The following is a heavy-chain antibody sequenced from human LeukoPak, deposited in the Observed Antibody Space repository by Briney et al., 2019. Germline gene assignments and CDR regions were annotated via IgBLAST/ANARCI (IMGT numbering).Heavy chain of an antibody. D-gene: IGHD2-8*01. Sequence: ASVKVSCKASGYTFTSYGISWVRQAPGQGLEWMGWISPYNGNTNYAQKLQGRVTMTTDTSTRIAYMELRSLRSDDTAVYYCARDTFTNGYYGAYYYYMDVWGQGTTVTVSS. CDR2: ISPYNGNT. V-gene: IGHV1-18*01. J-gene: IGHJ6*03. CDR3: ARDTFTNGYYGAYYYYMDV. CDR1: GYTFTSYG.